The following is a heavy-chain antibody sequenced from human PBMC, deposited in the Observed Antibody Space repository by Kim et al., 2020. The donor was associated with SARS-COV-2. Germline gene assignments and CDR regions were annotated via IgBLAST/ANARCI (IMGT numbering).Heavy chain of an antibody. CDR1: GGSISSSNW. Sequence: SETLSLTCAVSGGSISSSNWWSWVRQPPGKGLEWIGEIYHSRSTNYNPSLKSRVTISVDKSKNQFSLKLSSVTAADTAVYYCARVKSGRDSSSTYYFDYWGQGTLVTVSS. V-gene: IGHV4-4*02. CDR3: ARVKSGRDSSSTYYFDY. CDR2: IYHSRST. D-gene: IGHD6-13*01. J-gene: IGHJ4*02.